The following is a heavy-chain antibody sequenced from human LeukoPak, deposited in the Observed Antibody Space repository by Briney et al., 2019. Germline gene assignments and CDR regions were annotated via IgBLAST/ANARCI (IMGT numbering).Heavy chain of an antibody. CDR3: ARDAGYYYDSSGFDY. V-gene: IGHV3-33*01. Sequence: PGRSLRLSCAASGFTVSSYGMNWVRQARGKGLEWVAVIWYDGSNKYYADSVKGRFTISRDNSKNTLYLQMNSLRAEDTAVYYCARDAGYYYDSSGFDYWGQGTLVTVSS. CDR2: IWYDGSNK. CDR1: GFTVSSYG. D-gene: IGHD3-22*01. J-gene: IGHJ4*02.